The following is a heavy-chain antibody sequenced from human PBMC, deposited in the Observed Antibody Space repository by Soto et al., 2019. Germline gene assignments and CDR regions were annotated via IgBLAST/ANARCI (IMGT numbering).Heavy chain of an antibody. V-gene: IGHV1-69*12. CDR2: IIPIFGTA. J-gene: IGHJ6*02. Sequence: QVQLVQSGAEVKKPGSSVKVSCKASGGTFSSYAISWVRQAPGQGLEWMGGIIPIFGTANYAQKFQGRVTITADESTSTAYMELSSLRAEDTAVYDCARDRAVSIAPRPPYYGMDVWGQGTTVTVSS. CDR3: ARDRAVSIAPRPPYYGMDV. CDR1: GGTFSSYA. D-gene: IGHD6-6*01.